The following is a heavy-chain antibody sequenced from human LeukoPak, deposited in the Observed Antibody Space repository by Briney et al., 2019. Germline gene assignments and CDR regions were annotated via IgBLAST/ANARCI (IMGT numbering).Heavy chain of an antibody. Sequence: SETLSLTCTVSGYSIASGYYWGWIRQPPGKGLEGIGIIYHKGSPYYSPSLKSRVTISVDTAKNQFSLKLSSVTAADTAVYYCATLANYCDSSGYYYFDYWGQGTLVTVSS. CDR1: GYSIASGYY. J-gene: IGHJ4*02. CDR2: IYHKGSP. D-gene: IGHD3-22*01. CDR3: ATLANYCDSSGYYYFDY. V-gene: IGHV4-38-2*02.